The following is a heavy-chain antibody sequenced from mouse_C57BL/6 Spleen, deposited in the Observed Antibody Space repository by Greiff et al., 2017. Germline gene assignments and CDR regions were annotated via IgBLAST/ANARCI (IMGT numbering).Heavy chain of an antibody. V-gene: IGHV1-81*01. D-gene: IGHD1-1*01. CDR2: IYPRSGNT. J-gene: IGHJ1*03. CDR1: GYTFTSYG. Sequence: QVQLQQSGAELARPGASVKLSCKASGYTFTSYGISWVKQRTGQGLEWIGEIYPRSGNTYYNEKFKGKATVTADKSSSTAYMELRSLTSEDSAVYFCESAGTVVATGYFDDWGTGTTVTVSS. CDR3: ESAGTVVATGYFDD.